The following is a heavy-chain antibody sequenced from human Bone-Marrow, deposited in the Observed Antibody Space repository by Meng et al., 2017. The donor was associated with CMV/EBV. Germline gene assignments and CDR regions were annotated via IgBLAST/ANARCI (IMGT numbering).Heavy chain of an antibody. D-gene: IGHD3-3*01. CDR2: IYYSGST. Sequence: SETLSLTCTVSGGSISSGDYYWSWIRQPPGKGLEWIGYIYYSGSTYYNPSLKSRVTISVDTSKNQFSLKLSSVTAADTAVYYCAKEAPPTKDFLSGYYTGISYGMDVWGQGTTVTVSS. J-gene: IGHJ6*02. CDR1: GGSISSGDYY. V-gene: IGHV4-30-4*08. CDR3: AKEAPPTKDFLSGYYTGISYGMDV.